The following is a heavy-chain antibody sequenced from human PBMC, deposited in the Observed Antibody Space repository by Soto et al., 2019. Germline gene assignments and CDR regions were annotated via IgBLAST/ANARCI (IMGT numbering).Heavy chain of an antibody. V-gene: IGHV1-69*06. J-gene: IGHJ4*02. CDR1: GGTFSSYA. CDR2: IIPIFGTA. CDR3: ARATKRITTVTIAPYRAAPGGWIDY. Sequence: QVQLVQSGAEVKKPGSSVKVSCKASGGTFSSYAISWVRQAPGQGLEWMGGIIPIFGTANYAQKFQGRVTITADKSTSTAYMELSSLRSEDTAVYYCARATKRITTVTIAPYRAAPGGWIDYWGQGTLVTVSS. D-gene: IGHD4-17*01.